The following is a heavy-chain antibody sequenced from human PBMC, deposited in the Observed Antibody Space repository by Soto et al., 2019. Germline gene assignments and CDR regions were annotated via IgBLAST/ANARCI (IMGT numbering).Heavy chain of an antibody. J-gene: IGHJ4*02. V-gene: IGHV3-23*01. CDR2: FSGTTSST. D-gene: IGHD1-26*01. Sequence: GSLRLSCXASGLILRRYAMTWVRQAPGKGLEWVSAFSGTTSSTYYAASVKGRFTTSRDISKNTLYLQMNSLKAEDTAVYYCAKGQKRELPFDYWGQGALVTVSS. CDR1: GLILRRYA. CDR3: AKGQKRELPFDY.